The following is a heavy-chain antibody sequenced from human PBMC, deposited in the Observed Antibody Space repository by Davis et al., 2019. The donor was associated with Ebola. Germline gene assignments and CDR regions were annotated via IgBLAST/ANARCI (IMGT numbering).Heavy chain of an antibody. Sequence: GESLKISCKASGYSFSTYWISWVRQMPGKGLEWMGRIDPRDSDSNYSPSFQGHVTISADKSISTAYLQWSSLKASDTAMYYCASLRDDYWDWGQGTLVTVSS. J-gene: IGHJ4*02. CDR2: IDPRDSDS. V-gene: IGHV5-10-1*01. D-gene: IGHD4-11*01. CDR3: ASLRDDYWD. CDR1: GYSFSTYW.